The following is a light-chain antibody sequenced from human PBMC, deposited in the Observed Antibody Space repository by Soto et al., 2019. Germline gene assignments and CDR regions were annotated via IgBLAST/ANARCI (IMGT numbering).Light chain of an antibody. V-gene: IGKV3D-15*01. CDR3: KQYANLPKT. CDR1: QSVSSSY. CDR2: GAS. Sequence: EIVMTQSPATLSVSPGERATLSCRASQSVSSSYLAWYQQKPGQAPRLLIYGASSRATGIPARFSGSGSGTEFTLTISSLQSEDFAVYYCKQYANLPKTSGQGTRWIS. J-gene: IGKJ1*01.